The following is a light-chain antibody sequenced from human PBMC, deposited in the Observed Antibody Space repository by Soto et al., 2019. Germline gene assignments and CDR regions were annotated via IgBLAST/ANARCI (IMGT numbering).Light chain of an antibody. J-gene: IGKJ4*01. Sequence: DIQMTQSPSSLSASVGDRVTITFQASQHIANYLQWYQHSPGKAPKLLIYDASSLPTGVPSRFSASGFGTDFTFTISSLQPEDIATYYCQQYENFPLTFGGGTKVDI. CDR2: DAS. CDR1: QHIANY. CDR3: QQYENFPLT. V-gene: IGKV1-33*01.